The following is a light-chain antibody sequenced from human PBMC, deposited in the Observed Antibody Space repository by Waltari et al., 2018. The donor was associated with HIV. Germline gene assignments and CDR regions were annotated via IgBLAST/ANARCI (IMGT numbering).Light chain of an antibody. Sequence: QSVLTQPPSVSAAPGQKVTIPCPGSSSTIGHHFVSWYQQLPATAPKLLIYDTNKRPSGIPDRFSASKSGTSATLAITGLQTGDEAVYYCGTWDNSLSAFWVFGGGTKVTVL. CDR1: SSTIGHHF. CDR3: GTWDNSLSAFWV. J-gene: IGLJ3*02. CDR2: DTN. V-gene: IGLV1-51*01.